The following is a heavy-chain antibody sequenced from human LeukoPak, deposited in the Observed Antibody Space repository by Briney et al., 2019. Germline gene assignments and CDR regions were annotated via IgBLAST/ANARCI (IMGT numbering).Heavy chain of an antibody. D-gene: IGHD1-26*01. CDR1: GGTFSSYA. CDR2: IIPIFGTA. V-gene: IGHV1-69*05. J-gene: IGHJ6*03. CDR3: ASGTRSSPYYYMDV. Sequence: SVKVSCKASGGTFSSYAISWVRQAPGQGLEWMGGIIPIFGTANYAQKFQGRVTITTGESTSTAYMELSSLRSEDTAVYYCASGTRSSPYYYMDVWGKGTTVTVSS.